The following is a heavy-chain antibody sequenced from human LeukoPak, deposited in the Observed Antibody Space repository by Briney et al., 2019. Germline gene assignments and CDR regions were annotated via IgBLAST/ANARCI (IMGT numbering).Heavy chain of an antibody. V-gene: IGHV1-2*02. Sequence: ASVKVSCKASGYTFTGYYMHWVRQAPGQGLEWMGWINPNSGGTNYAQKFQGRVTMTRDTSISTAYMELSRLRSEDTAVYYCARTPVVVTAILSPWETYYFDYWGQGTLVTVSS. D-gene: IGHD2-21*02. CDR1: GYTFTGYY. CDR3: ARTPVVVTAILSPWETYYFDY. J-gene: IGHJ4*02. CDR2: INPNSGGT.